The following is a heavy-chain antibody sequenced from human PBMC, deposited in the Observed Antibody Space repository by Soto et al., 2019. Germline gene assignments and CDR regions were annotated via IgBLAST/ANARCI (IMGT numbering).Heavy chain of an antibody. Sequence: EVQLVESGGGLVQPGRSLRLSCAASGFTFDDYAMHWVRQGPGKGLEWVSGINGNSGSIGYADSVEGRFTISRDNAKNSLYLQMNSLGAEDTALYYCVKGDIVVLPAVSGAFDIWGQGTMVTVS. V-gene: IGHV3-9*01. CDR3: VKGDIVVLPAVSGAFDI. D-gene: IGHD2-2*01. CDR1: GFTFDDYA. J-gene: IGHJ3*02. CDR2: INGNSGSI.